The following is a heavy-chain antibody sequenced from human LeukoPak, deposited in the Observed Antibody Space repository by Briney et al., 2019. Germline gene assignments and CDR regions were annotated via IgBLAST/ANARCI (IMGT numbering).Heavy chain of an antibody. V-gene: IGHV3-23*01. D-gene: IGHD2-15*01. CDR3: AKGGYHTWFDP. CDR2: IRSNGGDT. CDR1: GFTFSSYS. J-gene: IGHJ5*02. Sequence: GGSLRLSCAASGFTFSSYSMTWVRQAPGKGLEWVSNIRSNGGDTYYADSVKGRFTISRDNAKNTLYLEMNSLRAEDTAVYYCAKGGYHTWFDPWGQGTLVTVSS.